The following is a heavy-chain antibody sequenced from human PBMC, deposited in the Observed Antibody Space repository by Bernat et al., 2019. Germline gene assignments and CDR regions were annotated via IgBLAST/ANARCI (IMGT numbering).Heavy chain of an antibody. CDR1: GFIVSGNA. CDR2: IYNDDNT. Sequence: EVQLVESGGGLVQPGGSLRLSCAASGFIVSGNAMYWVRQAPGKGLDWVSLIYNDDNTCYADSVRGRFTISRDNSKNTLYLQMSSLGAEDTAVYYCGRDRSGYSVGVWGKGTAVTVSS. CDR3: GRDRSGYSVGV. D-gene: IGHD6-13*01. V-gene: IGHV3-66*01. J-gene: IGHJ6*04.